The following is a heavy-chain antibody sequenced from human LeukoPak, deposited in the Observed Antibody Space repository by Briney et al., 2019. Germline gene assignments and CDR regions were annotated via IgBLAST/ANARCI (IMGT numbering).Heavy chain of an antibody. V-gene: IGHV3-7*03. CDR2: ITQGGGDK. J-gene: IGHJ4*02. CDR1: GFTFSSYS. D-gene: IGHD5-18*01. CDR3: ARDGGYSYGSDY. Sequence: GESLRLSCAASGFTFSSYSMAWVRQAPGKGLEWVANITQGGGDKYYVDSVKGRFTISRDNAKNSLYLQMNGLRAEDTAVYYCARDGGYSYGSDYWGQGTLVTVSS.